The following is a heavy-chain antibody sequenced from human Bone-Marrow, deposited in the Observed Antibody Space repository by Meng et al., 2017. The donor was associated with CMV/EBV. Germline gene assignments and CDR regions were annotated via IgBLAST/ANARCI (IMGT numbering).Heavy chain of an antibody. CDR1: GDSISSGSISSGDYY. J-gene: IGHJ3*02. D-gene: IGHD1-1*01. V-gene: IGHV4-39*07. Sequence: GSLRLSCTVSGDSISSGSISSGDYYWGWIRQPPGKGLEWIGSIYYSGRTYYNPSLRSRVTISVDTSKNQFSLNLSSVTAADTAVYYCARGLGTDAFDIWGQGTMVTVSS. CDR3: ARGLGTDAFDI. CDR2: IYYSGRT.